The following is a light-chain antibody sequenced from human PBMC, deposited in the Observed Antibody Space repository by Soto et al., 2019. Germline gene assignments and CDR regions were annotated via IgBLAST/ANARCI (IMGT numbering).Light chain of an antibody. CDR3: QQYGNSPT. J-gene: IGKJ4*01. CDR1: QSVSRSD. V-gene: IGKV3-20*01. Sequence: IVLTHSPGTVSFSPGEIATLSFRASQSVSRSDLAWYQHKPGQSPRLLIYGTSSRATGIPDRFSGSGSGTGFTLTISRLEPEDSAVYYCQQYGNSPTFGGGTKVDIK. CDR2: GTS.